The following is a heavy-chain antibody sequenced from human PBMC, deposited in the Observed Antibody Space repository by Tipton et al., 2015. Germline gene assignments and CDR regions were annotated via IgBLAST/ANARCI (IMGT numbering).Heavy chain of an antibody. Sequence: SLRLSCAVSGFSFNLYWMSWVRQAPGKGLEWVANINQDGSEKYCADSVKGRFTISRDNAKNSLYLQMSSLRAEDTAVYYCARFDCSGGNCYSDGMDVWGQGTTVTVSS. D-gene: IGHD2-15*01. CDR2: INQDGSEK. CDR3: ARFDCSGGNCYSDGMDV. CDR1: GFSFNLYW. J-gene: IGHJ6*02. V-gene: IGHV3-7*01.